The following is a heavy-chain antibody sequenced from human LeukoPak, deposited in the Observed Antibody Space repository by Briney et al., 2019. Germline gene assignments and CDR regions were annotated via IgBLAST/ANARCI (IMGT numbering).Heavy chain of an antibody. V-gene: IGHV4-61*02. CDR1: GGSISSGSYY. CDR2: IYTSGST. J-gene: IGHJ4*02. D-gene: IGHD2-2*01. Sequence: PSQTLSLTCTVSGGSISSGSYYWRWLRQPAGKGLEWIGRIYTSGSTNYNPSLKSRVTISVDTSKNQFSLKLSSVTAADTAVYYCARTTAPCSSTSCYPNFDYWGQGTLVTVSS. CDR3: ARTTAPCSSTSCYPNFDY.